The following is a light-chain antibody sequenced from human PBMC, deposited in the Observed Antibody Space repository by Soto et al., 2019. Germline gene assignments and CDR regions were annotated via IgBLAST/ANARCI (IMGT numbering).Light chain of an antibody. CDR3: SSYTSSSTRV. V-gene: IGLV2-14*01. J-gene: IGLJ2*01. CDR2: EVS. Sequence: QSVLTQPASVSGSPGQSITISCTGTSSDVGGYNYVSWYQQHPGKAPKLMIYEVSNRPSGVSNRFSGSKSGNTASLTIPGLQDEDEADYYCSSYTSSSTRVFGGGTKLTVL. CDR1: SSDVGGYNY.